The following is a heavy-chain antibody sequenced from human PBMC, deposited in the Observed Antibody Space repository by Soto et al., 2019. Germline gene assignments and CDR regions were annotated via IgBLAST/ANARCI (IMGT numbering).Heavy chain of an antibody. D-gene: IGHD3-22*01. J-gene: IGHJ4*02. V-gene: IGHV4-31*03. CDR2: IYYSGST. CDR3: ARFGYSTNIGIEY. CDR1: GGSISSGGYY. Sequence: SETLSLTCTVSGGSISSGGYYWSWIRQHPGRGLGWIGYIYYSGSTYYNPSLKSRVTISVDTSKNQFSLKLSSVTAADTAVYYCARFGYSTNIGIEYWGQGTLVTVSS.